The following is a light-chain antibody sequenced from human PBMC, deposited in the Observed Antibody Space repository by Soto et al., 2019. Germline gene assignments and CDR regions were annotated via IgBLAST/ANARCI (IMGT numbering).Light chain of an antibody. Sequence: VLTQSPATLSLSPGERATLSCRASQSIHTSLAWYQQKPGQPPRLVVYDSTLRTNDVPDRFGGSRSGTEFTLTINNLEPEDFAVYYCQQRNVWPPITFGQGTRLEI. CDR2: DST. J-gene: IGKJ5*01. CDR1: QSIHTS. CDR3: QQRNVWPPIT. V-gene: IGKV3-11*01.